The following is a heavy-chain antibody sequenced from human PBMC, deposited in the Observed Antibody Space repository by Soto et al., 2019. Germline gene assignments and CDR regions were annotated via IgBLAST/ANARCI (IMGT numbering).Heavy chain of an antibody. CDR1: GYTFTGYY. D-gene: IGHD4-17*01. CDR2: INPNSGGT. V-gene: IGHV1-2*04. J-gene: IGHJ6*02. CDR3: ARTGNYGGNPTHYYYYGMDV. Sequence: GASVKVSCKASGYTFTGYYMHWVRQAPGQGLEWMGWINPNSGGTNYAQKFQGWVTMTRDTSISTAYMELSRLRSDDTAVYYCARTGNYGGNPTHYYYYGMDVWGQGTTVTVSS.